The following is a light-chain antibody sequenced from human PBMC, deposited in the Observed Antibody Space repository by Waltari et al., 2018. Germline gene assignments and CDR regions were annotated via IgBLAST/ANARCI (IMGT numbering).Light chain of an antibody. J-gene: IGKJ4*01. CDR2: WAS. Sequence: DIVMTQSPDSLAVSLGERATINCKSSQSVLYSSNNKNYLAWYQQKPGQPPKLLIYWASTRESGVPERFSGSGSGTDFTLTISSLQAEDVAVYYCQQDYRTPLTFGGGTKVEIK. V-gene: IGKV4-1*01. CDR1: QSVLYSSNNKNY. CDR3: QQDYRTPLT.